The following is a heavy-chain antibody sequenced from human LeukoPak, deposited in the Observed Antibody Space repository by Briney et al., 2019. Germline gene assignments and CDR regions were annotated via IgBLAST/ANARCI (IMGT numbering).Heavy chain of an antibody. Sequence: PGGSLRLPCAASGFTFSGHSMDWVRQAPGKGLEWVGRIRNKVNSYTTEYAASVKGRFTISRDDSKNSLFLQMNGLKTEDTAVYYCARVPYSSAWLDYWGQGTLVTVSS. CDR3: ARVPYSSAWLDY. D-gene: IGHD6-25*01. CDR2: IRNKVNSYTT. CDR1: GFTFSGHS. V-gene: IGHV3-72*01. J-gene: IGHJ4*02.